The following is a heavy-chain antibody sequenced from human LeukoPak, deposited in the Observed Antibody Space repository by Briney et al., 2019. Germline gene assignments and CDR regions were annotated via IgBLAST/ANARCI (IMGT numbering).Heavy chain of an antibody. Sequence: AGGSLRLSCAASGFTFSSYAVSWVRQAPGKGLEWVSAISGSGGSTYYADSVKGRSTISRGNSKNTLYLQMNSLRAEDTAVYYCAKDLLRYDYWGQGTLVTVSS. D-gene: IGHD4-17*01. CDR2: ISGSGGST. CDR3: AKDLLRYDY. J-gene: IGHJ4*02. V-gene: IGHV3-23*01. CDR1: GFTFSSYA.